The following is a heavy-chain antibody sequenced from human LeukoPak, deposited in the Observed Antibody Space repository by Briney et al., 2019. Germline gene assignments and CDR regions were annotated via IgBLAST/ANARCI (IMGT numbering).Heavy chain of an antibody. CDR2: IRYDGSNK. CDR3: AKLGEGGYSYDYLPYYFDY. Sequence: RPGGSLRLSCAASGFTFSSYGMHWVRQAPGKGLEWVAFIRYDGSNKYYADSVKGRFSISRDNSKNTLYLQMNSLRPEDTAVYYCAKLGEGGYSYDYLPYYFDYWGQGTLVTVSS. D-gene: IGHD5-18*01. CDR1: GFTFSSYG. V-gene: IGHV3-30*02. J-gene: IGHJ4*02.